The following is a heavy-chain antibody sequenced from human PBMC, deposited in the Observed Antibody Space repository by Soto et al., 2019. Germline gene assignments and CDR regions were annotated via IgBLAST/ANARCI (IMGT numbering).Heavy chain of an antibody. CDR1: GFSLSTSRVG. V-gene: IGHV2-5*02. J-gene: IGHJ5*02. CDR2: IYWDDDK. CDR3: ALHRVAPAGTGGANWFDP. Sequence: ITLKESGPTLVKPTQTLTLTCTFSGFSLSTSRVGVGWLRQRPGKALKWLALIYWDDDKRYTPSLKSRLTITKNSSKTQVVLTRNNIDPVDTATYYCALHRVAPAGTGGANWFDPWGQGTLVTVSS. D-gene: IGHD6-13*01.